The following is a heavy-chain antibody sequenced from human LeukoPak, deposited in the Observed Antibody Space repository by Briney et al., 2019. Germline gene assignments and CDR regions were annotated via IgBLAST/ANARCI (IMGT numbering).Heavy chain of an antibody. J-gene: IGHJ4*02. CDR3: AREGGPYRPLDY. CDR2: VHLSGRT. V-gene: IGHV4-39*07. CDR1: GGSISSSSYY. Sequence: SETLSLTCTVSGGSISSSSYYWGWIRQPPGKGLEWIGEVHLSGRTNYNPSLESRVTMSVDMSENHISLKLTSVTAADTAVYYCAREGGPYRPLDYSGQGTLVTVSS.